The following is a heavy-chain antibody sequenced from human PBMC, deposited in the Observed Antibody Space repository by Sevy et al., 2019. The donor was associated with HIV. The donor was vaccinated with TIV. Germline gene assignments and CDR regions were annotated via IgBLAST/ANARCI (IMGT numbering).Heavy chain of an antibody. J-gene: IGHJ3*02. CDR2: ISYDGSNK. Sequence: GESLKISCAASGFTFSSYGMHWVRQAPGKGLEWVAVISYDGSNKYYGASVKGRFTISRDNSKNTLYLQMNSLRAEDTAVYYCAKWSMGGARWLQLGAFDIWGQGTMVTVSS. V-gene: IGHV3-30*18. CDR1: GFTFSSYG. CDR3: AKWSMGGARWLQLGAFDI. D-gene: IGHD5-12*01.